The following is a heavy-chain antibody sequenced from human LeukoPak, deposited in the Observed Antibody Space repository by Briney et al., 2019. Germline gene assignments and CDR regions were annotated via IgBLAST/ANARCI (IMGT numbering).Heavy chain of an antibody. J-gene: IGHJ6*02. Sequence: GGSLRLSCAASGFTFSTYWMTWVRQAPGKGLEWVANIKQDGSEKYYVDSVKGRFTGSRDNAKNSLYLQMNSLRAEDTAVYYCARSIVVVPSAIDYYGMDVWGQGTTVTVSS. CDR2: IKQDGSEK. D-gene: IGHD2-2*01. V-gene: IGHV3-7*01. CDR1: GFTFSTYW. CDR3: ARSIVVVPSAIDYYGMDV.